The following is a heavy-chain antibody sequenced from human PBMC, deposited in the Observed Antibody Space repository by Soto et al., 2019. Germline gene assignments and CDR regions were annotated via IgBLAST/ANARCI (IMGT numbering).Heavy chain of an antibody. J-gene: IGHJ6*03. D-gene: IGHD1-1*01. Sequence: QVQLQQSRPGLVQPSQALSLTCDISGDSVSSNSAGRNWIRQTPSRVLEWLGRTYYKSKWYYTYAAYVNSQIHVTPDTDKNQFSLQLTSVSLDDTATYYCARGSWHDVSGQYYLDVWDKGTTVTVSS. CDR2: TYYKSKWYY. CDR1: GDSVSSNSAG. CDR3: ARGSWHDVSGQYYLDV. V-gene: IGHV6-1*01.